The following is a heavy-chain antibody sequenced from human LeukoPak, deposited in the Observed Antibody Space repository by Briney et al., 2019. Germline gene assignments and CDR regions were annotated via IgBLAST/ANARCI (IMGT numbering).Heavy chain of an antibody. J-gene: IGHJ4*02. Sequence: GGSLRLSCAASGFTFGSYAMHWVRQAPGKGLEWVAVISYDGSNKYYADSVKGRFTISRDNSKNTLYLQMNSLRAEDTAVYYCARGLTWIQLFYLDYWGQGTLVTVSS. CDR3: ARGLTWIQLFYLDY. D-gene: IGHD5-18*01. V-gene: IGHV3-30*04. CDR2: ISYDGSNK. CDR1: GFTFGSYA.